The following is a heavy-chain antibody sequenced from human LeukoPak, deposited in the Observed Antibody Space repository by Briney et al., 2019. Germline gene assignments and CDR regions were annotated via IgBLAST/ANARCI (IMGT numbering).Heavy chain of an antibody. CDR2: IKSKKDGGTT. V-gene: IGHV3-15*07. Sequence: PGGSLRLSCAVSGLTVSNVWMNWVRRAPGKGLEWVGRIKSKKDGGTTEFAAPVRGRFTISRDDSQNTLYLQMNSLTSDDTAVYYCTQGSGFYYDYWGQGTLVTVSS. CDR3: TQGSGFYYDY. CDR1: GLTVSNVW. J-gene: IGHJ4*02. D-gene: IGHD3-22*01.